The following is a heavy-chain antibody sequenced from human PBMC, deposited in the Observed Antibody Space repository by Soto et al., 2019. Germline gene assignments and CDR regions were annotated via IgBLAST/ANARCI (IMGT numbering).Heavy chain of an antibody. CDR3: ARTWGSIDY. D-gene: IGHD3-16*01. V-gene: IGHV1-8*01. CDR2: MSPNSGNT. CDR1: GYPFTSYD. J-gene: IGHJ4*02. Sequence: ASVKVSCKTSGYPFTSYDINWVRQATGQGLEWMGWMSPNSGNTGSAQKFQGRVTMTRDTSTSTAYMELSSLSSEDTGVYYCARTWGSIDYWGRGTLVTVSS.